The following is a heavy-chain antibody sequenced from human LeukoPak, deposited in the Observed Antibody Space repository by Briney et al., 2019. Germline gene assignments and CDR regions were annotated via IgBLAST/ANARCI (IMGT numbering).Heavy chain of an antibody. V-gene: IGHV3-30*02. CDR3: ARDRGYSGYDSLDY. J-gene: IGHJ4*02. CDR1: GFTFSSYG. Sequence: GGSLRLSCAASGFTFSSYGMHWVRQAPGKGLEWVAFIRYDGSNKYYADPVKGRFTISRDNSKNTLYLQMNSLRGEDTAVYYCARDRGYSGYDSLDYWGQGTLVTVSS. CDR2: IRYDGSNK. D-gene: IGHD5-12*01.